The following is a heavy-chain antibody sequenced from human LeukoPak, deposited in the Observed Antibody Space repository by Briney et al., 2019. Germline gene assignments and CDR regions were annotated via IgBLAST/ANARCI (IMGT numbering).Heavy chain of an antibody. CDR3: ARSPTKRVPEDY. V-gene: IGHV4-4*02. J-gene: IGHJ4*02. CDR2: IFHSGST. Sequence: SEALSLTCAVSSGSIFSSNWWSWVRQPPGKGLEWIGQIFHSGSTTYSPSLKSRVTISVDKSKNQFSLRLTSVTAADTAVYYCARSPTKRVPEDYWGQGTLVTVSS. CDR1: SGSIFSSNW. D-gene: IGHD2-2*01.